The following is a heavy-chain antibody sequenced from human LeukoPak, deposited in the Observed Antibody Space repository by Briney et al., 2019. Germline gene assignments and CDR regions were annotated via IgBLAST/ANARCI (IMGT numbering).Heavy chain of an antibody. CDR2: ISSSSSYI. V-gene: IGHV3-21*01. CDR3: ARDPSGSRGDPIDY. CDR1: GFTFSSYS. D-gene: IGHD6-19*01. J-gene: IGHJ4*02. Sequence: GGSLRLSCAASGFTFSSYSMNWVRQAPGKGLEWVSSISSSSSYIYYADSGKGRFTISRDNAKNSLYLQMNSLRAEDTAVYYCARDPSGSRGDPIDYWGQGTLVTVSS.